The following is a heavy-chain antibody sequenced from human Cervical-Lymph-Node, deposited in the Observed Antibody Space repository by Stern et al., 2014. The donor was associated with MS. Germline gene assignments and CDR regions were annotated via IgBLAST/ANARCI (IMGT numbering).Heavy chain of an antibody. D-gene: IGHD2-15*01. CDR1: GFTFSSYG. V-gene: IGHV3-33*01. CDR3: ARDRHDLGYCSGGSCYLPDY. Sequence: VQLLESGGGVVQPGRSLRLSCAASGFTFSSYGMHWVRQAPGKGLEWVAVIWYDGSNKYYADSVKGRFTISRDNSKNTLYLQMNSLRAVDTAVYYCARDRHDLGYCSGGSCYLPDYWGQGTLVTVSS. J-gene: IGHJ4*02. CDR2: IWYDGSNK.